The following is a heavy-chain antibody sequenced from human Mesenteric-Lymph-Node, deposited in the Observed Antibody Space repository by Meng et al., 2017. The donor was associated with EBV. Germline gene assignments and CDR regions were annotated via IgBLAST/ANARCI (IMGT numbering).Heavy chain of an antibody. J-gene: IGHJ4*02. V-gene: IGHV3-74*02. CDR3: TSDLGGATDF. Sequence: VQLVESGGGVVQPGRSVRLACAASGFTFSSYWMHWVRQAPGKGLVWVSHINTYGSRTDYADSVKGRFTISRDNAKNTLSLQMNSLRAEDTAVYYCTSDLGGATDFWGQGTLVTVAS. CDR2: INTYGSRT. D-gene: IGHD1-26*01. CDR1: GFTFSSYW.